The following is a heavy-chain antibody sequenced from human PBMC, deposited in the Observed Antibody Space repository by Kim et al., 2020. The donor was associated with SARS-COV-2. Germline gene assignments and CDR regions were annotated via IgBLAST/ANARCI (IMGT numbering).Heavy chain of an antibody. V-gene: IGHV4-59*08. CDR2: T. J-gene: IGHJ6*02. CDR3: ARLPYYYGMDV. Sequence: TTYNPSLKRRVTISVDTSKNQFYLKLSSVTAADTAVYYGARLPYYYGMDVWGQGTTVTVSS.